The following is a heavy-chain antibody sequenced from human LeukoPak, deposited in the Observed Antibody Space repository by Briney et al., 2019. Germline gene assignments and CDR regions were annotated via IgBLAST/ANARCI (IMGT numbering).Heavy chain of an antibody. CDR3: ARVGQRDSDQAGAFDI. D-gene: IGHD2-2*01. CDR2: ISAYNGNT. Sequence: ASVKVSCKASGYTFTSYGISWVRQAPGQGLEWMGWISAYNGNTNYAQKLQGRVTITTDTSTSTAYMELRSLRSDDTAVYYCARVGQRDSDQAGAFDIWGQGTMVTVSS. J-gene: IGHJ3*02. V-gene: IGHV1-18*01. CDR1: GYTFTSYG.